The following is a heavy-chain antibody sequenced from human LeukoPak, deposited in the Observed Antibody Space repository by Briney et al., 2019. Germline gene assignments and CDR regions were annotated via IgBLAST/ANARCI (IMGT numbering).Heavy chain of an antibody. V-gene: IGHV3-23*01. CDR1: GFTFSAYG. J-gene: IGHJ4*02. CDR2: MSGNAGRT. D-gene: IGHD6-19*01. CDR3: AKDVRIAVAGTVG. Sequence: GGSLRLSCVASGFTFSAYGMTWVRQAPGKGLEWVSAMSGNAGRTFYADSVKGRFTISRDNSKNTLYLQMNSLRAEDTAVYYCAKDVRIAVAGTVGWGQGTLVTVSS.